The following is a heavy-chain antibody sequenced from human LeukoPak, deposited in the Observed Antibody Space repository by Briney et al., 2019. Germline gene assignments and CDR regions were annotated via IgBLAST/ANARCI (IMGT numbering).Heavy chain of an antibody. J-gene: IGHJ5*02. CDR3: ARGSRRYFDWLSIPNWFDP. Sequence: PSETLSLTCTVSGGSINSGSYYWSWIRQPAGKGLEWIGRIYTSGSTNYNPSLKSRVTISVDTSKNQFSLKLSSVTAADTAVYYCARGSRRYFDWLSIPNWFDPWGQGTLVTVSS. D-gene: IGHD3-9*01. CDR1: GGSINSGSYY. V-gene: IGHV4-61*02. CDR2: IYTSGST.